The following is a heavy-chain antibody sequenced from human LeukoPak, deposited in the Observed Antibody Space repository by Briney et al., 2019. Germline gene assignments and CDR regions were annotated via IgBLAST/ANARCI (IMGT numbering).Heavy chain of an antibody. CDR3: AKDDYDDWPPLFDN. CDR2: ISGSDGTA. Sequence: PGGSLRLSCAASGFTFRNYGMSWVRQAPGKGLEWVSAISGSDGTAHYADSVKGRFTISRDNSKNTLFLQMNSLRVEDTAIYYCAKDDYDDWPPLFDNWGQGTLVTVSS. J-gene: IGHJ4*02. V-gene: IGHV3-23*01. D-gene: IGHD4-17*01. CDR1: GFTFRNYG.